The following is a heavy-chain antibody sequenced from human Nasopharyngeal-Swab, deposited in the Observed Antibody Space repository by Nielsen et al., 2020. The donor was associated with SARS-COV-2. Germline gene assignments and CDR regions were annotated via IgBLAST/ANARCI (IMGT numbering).Heavy chain of an antibody. J-gene: IGHJ3*02. Sequence: ASVKVSCKVSGYTLTVLPIHWVRQAPGKGLEWMGTVVPEDGEPIYAQNFQGRVTMTEDTSTYTAYLELSSLRSEDTAVYYCASEGSGAFGVVIYAFDIWGQGTLVTVSS. V-gene: IGHV1-24*01. CDR3: ASEGSGAFGVVIYAFDI. CDR1: GYTLTVLP. D-gene: IGHD3-3*01. CDR2: VVPEDGEP.